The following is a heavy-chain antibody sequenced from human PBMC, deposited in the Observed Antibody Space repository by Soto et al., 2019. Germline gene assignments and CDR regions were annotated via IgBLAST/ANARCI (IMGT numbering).Heavy chain of an antibody. Sequence: QVQLVESGGGLVQPVRSLRLSCAASGFIFSTYVMHGVRQAPGKGLEWVAVIWYDGSKIYYADSVKGRFTISRDNSNNTLYLKMNSLRAEDTAVYYCARAPYSTYVYYFDYWGQGTLVTVSS. CDR1: GFIFSTYV. CDR3: ARAPYSTYVYYFDY. CDR2: IWYDGSKI. J-gene: IGHJ4*02. V-gene: IGHV3-33*01. D-gene: IGHD4-4*01.